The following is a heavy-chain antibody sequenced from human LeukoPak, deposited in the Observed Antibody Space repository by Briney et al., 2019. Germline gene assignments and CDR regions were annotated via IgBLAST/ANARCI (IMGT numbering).Heavy chain of an antibody. CDR3: ARTRPPNDAFDI. Sequence: SETLSLTCIVSGDSISSSYWSWIRQSPGKGLEWIGYVHYAESSYYNPSLKSRVTLSVDTSKNQFSLKLSSVTAADTAVYYCARTRPPNDAFDIWGQGTMVTVSS. CDR2: VHYAESS. CDR1: GDSISSSY. V-gene: IGHV4-59*12. J-gene: IGHJ3*02.